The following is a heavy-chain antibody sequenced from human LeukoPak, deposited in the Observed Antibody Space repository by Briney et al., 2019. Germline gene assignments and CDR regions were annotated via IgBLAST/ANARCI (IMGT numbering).Heavy chain of an antibody. J-gene: IGHJ4*02. D-gene: IGHD3-10*01. CDR2: IYHSGST. CDR3: ARGYYNGSGSYYFDY. CDR1: GGSISSSNW. V-gene: IGHV4-4*02. Sequence: SETLSLTCAVSGGSISSSNWWSWVRQSPGKGLEWIGKIYHSGSTNYNPSLKSRVTISVDKSKNQFSLKLSSVTAADTAVYYCARGYYNGSGSYYFDYWGQGTLVTVSS.